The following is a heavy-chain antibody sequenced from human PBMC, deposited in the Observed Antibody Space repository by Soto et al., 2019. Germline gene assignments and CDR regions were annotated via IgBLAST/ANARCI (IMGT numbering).Heavy chain of an antibody. D-gene: IGHD3-22*01. Sequence: ASVKVSCKASGCTFTSYGISWVRQAPGQGLEWMGWISAYNGNTNYAQKLQGRVTMTTDTSTSTAYMELRSLRSDDTAVYYCARLRAVDWYYYDSSGYRDFDYWGQGTLVTVSS. CDR1: GCTFTSYG. CDR2: ISAYNGNT. J-gene: IGHJ4*02. CDR3: ARLRAVDWYYYDSSGYRDFDY. V-gene: IGHV1-18*04.